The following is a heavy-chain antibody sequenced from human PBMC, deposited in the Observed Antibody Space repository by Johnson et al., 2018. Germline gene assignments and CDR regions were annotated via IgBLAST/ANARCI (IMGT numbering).Heavy chain of an antibody. CDR2: ISYDGSEK. CDR1: EITFKNYG. Sequence: QVQLVESGGGVVQPGGPXRLSCLFSEITFKNYGMHWVRQAPGKGLEWVTMISYDGSEKHYVDSVKGRITISRDNAKNSLYLQMNSLRAEETAVYYCAYSTGWFFDYWGHGTLVTVSS. D-gene: IGHD6-19*01. V-gene: IGHV3-30*03. CDR3: AYSTGWFFDY. J-gene: IGHJ4*01.